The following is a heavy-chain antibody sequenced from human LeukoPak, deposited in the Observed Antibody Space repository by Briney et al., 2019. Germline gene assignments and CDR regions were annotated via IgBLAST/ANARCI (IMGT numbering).Heavy chain of an antibody. V-gene: IGHV3-23*01. CDR2: VSGRGDST. D-gene: IGHD3-16*02. CDR3: ARGDYVWGSYRLPFDY. CDR1: GFTFSSHA. Sequence: PGGSLRLSCAASGFTFSSHAMSWVRQAPGKGLEWVSTVSGRGDSTYYADSVKGRFTISRDNAKNSLYLQMNSLRAEDTAVYYCARGDYVWGSYRLPFDYWGQGTLVTVSS. J-gene: IGHJ4*02.